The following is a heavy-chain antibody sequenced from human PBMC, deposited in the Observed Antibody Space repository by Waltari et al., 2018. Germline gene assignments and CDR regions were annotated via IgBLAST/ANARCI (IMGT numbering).Heavy chain of an antibody. CDR1: GGTFSSYA. CDR2: IIPICGTA. V-gene: IGHV1-69*08. D-gene: IGHD2-15*01. CDR3: ARDCSGGSCSYYYYYGMDV. Sequence: QVQLVQSGAEVKKPGSSVKVSCKASGGTFSSYAISWVRQAPGQGLEWMGRIIPICGTANYEQKFQGRVTITADKSTSTADMELSSLRSEDTAVYYCARDCSGGSCSYYYYYGMDVWGQGTTVTVSS. J-gene: IGHJ6*02.